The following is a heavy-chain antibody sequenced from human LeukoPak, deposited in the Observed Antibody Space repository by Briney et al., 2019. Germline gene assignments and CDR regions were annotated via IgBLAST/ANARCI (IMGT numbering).Heavy chain of an antibody. CDR3: ARALVGAGPSQYFQH. CDR1: GFTFSDYY. CDR2: IRSSGSTI. V-gene: IGHV3-11*01. D-gene: IGHD1-26*01. J-gene: IGHJ1*01. Sequence: GGSLRLSCAASGFTFSDYYMSWIRQAPGKGLEWVSYIRSSGSTIYYADSVKGRFTISRDNAKNSLYLQMNSLRAEDTAVYYCARALVGAGPSQYFQHWGQGTLVTVSS.